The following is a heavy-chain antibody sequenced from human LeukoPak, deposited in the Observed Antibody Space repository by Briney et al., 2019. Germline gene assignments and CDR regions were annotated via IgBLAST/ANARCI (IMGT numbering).Heavy chain of an antibody. V-gene: IGHV3-23*01. D-gene: IGHD2/OR15-2a*01. CDR2: ISGSGDKT. CDR1: GFNFNSYA. CDR3: AKGSHSTGWFYFDY. Sequence: PTGGSLRLSCAASGFNFNSYAMTWVRQAPGKGLEWVSVISGSGDKTYYADSVKGRFTISRDNSKNTLYLQMHSLRAEDTAKYYCAKGSHSTGWFYFDYWGQGTLVTVSS. J-gene: IGHJ4*02.